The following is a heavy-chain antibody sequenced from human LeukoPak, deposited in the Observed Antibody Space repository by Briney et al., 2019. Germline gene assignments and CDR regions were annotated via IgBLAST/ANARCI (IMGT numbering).Heavy chain of an antibody. Sequence: GGSLRLSCAASGFTFSSYSMNWVRQAPGKGLEWVSSISSSSSYIYYADSVKGRFTISRDNAKNSLYLQMNSLSGEDTAVYYCARGPHSVAGHRVYFQHWGQGNLVTVSS. J-gene: IGHJ1*01. D-gene: IGHD6-19*01. CDR1: GFTFSSYS. V-gene: IGHV3-21*01. CDR2: ISSSSSYI. CDR3: ARGPHSVAGHRVYFQH.